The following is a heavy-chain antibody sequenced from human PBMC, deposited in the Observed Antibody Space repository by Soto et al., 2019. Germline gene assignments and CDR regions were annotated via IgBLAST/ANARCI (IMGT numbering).Heavy chain of an antibody. D-gene: IGHD3-16*01. V-gene: IGHV4-31*03. Sequence: PSETLSLTCTVSGGSISSGGYYWSWIRQHPGKGLEWIGYIYYSGSTYYNPSLKSRVTISVDTSKNQFSLKLSSVTAADTAVYYCARDDIRLGDYYGMDVWGQGTTVTVSS. CDR1: GGSISSGGYY. CDR3: ARDDIRLGDYYGMDV. J-gene: IGHJ6*02. CDR2: IYYSGST.